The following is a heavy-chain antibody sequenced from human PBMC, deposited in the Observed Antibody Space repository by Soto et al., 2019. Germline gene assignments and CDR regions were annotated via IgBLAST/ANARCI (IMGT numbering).Heavy chain of an antibody. Sequence: GGSLRLSCAASGFTFSRYAMTWVRQAPGKGLEWVSAISGSGFSSYYADSERGRFTISRDNSKNTLFLQMNSLRAGDTAVYYCLKGFGITDYWGRGTLVIVSS. D-gene: IGHD3-10*01. V-gene: IGHV3-23*01. CDR3: LKGFGITDY. CDR1: GFTFSRYA. J-gene: IGHJ4*02. CDR2: ISGSGFSS.